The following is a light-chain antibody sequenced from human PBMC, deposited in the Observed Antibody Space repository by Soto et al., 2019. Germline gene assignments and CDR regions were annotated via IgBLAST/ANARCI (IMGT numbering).Light chain of an antibody. Sequence: SYVPTQPPSVSVSPGKTATITCGGNNIGSQSVHWYQQKPGQAPVLVVFYDRVRPSGIPERFSGSNSGNTATLTISRVEAGDEADYYCQVWDSSNDHSGIFGGGTKVTVL. CDR3: QVWDSSNDHSGI. J-gene: IGLJ2*01. V-gene: IGLV3-21*04. CDR1: NIGSQS. CDR2: YDR.